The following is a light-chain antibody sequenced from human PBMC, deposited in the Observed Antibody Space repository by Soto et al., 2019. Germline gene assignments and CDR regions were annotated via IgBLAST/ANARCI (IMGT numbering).Light chain of an antibody. V-gene: IGLV2-14*01. CDR3: SSYTSSSTHYV. CDR1: SSDVGGYNY. CDR2: DVS. J-gene: IGLJ1*01. Sequence: QSAQTQPASVSGSPGQSITISCTGTSSDVGGYNYVSWYQQHPGKAPKLMIYDVSNRPSGVSNRFSGSKSGNTASLTISGLQAEDEADYYCSSYTSSSTHYVFGTGTKLTVL.